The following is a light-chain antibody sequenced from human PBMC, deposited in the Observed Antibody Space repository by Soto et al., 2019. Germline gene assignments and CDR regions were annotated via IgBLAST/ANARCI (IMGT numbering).Light chain of an antibody. CDR3: QQNFNTPRT. Sequence: DIQMTQSPSSLSASVGDRVTITCRASQSIRTYVNWYQQKPGKAPNLLIYGASSLQSGVPSRFSGSGSGTHSSLTISSLQPDDFAPYYCQQNFNTPRTFGHGTKVEIK. CDR2: GAS. CDR1: QSIRTY. J-gene: IGKJ1*01. V-gene: IGKV1-39*01.